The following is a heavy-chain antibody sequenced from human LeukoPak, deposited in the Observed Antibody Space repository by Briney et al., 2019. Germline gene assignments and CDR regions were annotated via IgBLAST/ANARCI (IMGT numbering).Heavy chain of an antibody. CDR3: AKCRGGVVGSWYFDF. CDR1: GVTFTSYA. J-gene: IGHJ2*01. V-gene: IGHV3-23*01. Sequence: GGSLRLSCAASGVTFTSYATSWVRQAPGKGLEWVSTISGSGGSTYYADSVKGRFTISRDNSKNTLYLQMNSLGAEDTAVYYCAKCRGGVVGSWYFDFWGRGTLVTVSS. D-gene: IGHD3-10*01. CDR2: ISGSGGST.